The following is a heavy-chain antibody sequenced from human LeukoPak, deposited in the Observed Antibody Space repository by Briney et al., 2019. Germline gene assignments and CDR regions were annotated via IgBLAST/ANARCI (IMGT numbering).Heavy chain of an antibody. V-gene: IGHV1-69*05. J-gene: IGHJ6*03. CDR2: IIPIFGTA. D-gene: IGHD3-10*01. CDR3: ASGDFQGGPCYYYYMDV. CDR1: GGTFSSYA. Sequence: SVKVSCKASGGTFSSYAISWVRQAPGQGLEWMGGIIPIFGTANYAQKFQGRVTITTDESTSTAYMELSSLRSEDTAVYYCASGDFQGGPCYYYYMDVWGKGTTVTVSS.